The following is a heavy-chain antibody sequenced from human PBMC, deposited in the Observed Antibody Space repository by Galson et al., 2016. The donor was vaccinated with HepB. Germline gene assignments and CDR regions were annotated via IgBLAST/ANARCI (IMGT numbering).Heavy chain of an antibody. CDR3: VREGGRGGGSP. J-gene: IGHJ5*02. D-gene: IGHD3-16*01. CDR2: IKQDGSEK. V-gene: IGHV3-7*03. CDR1: GFTFTSYW. Sequence: SLRLSCAASGFTFTSYWMSWARQPPGKGLEWVANIKQDGSEKNYVDSVKGRFTISRDNAKNPLYLQMNRLSAEDPAVYYCVREGGRGGGSPWGQGALVTVSS.